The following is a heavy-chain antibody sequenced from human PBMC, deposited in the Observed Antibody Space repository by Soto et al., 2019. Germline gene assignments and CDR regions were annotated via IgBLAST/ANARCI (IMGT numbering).Heavy chain of an antibody. CDR2: ISYDGSNK. J-gene: IGHJ6*02. D-gene: IGHD2-2*01. CDR3: ARDAYCSSTSCYYYGMDV. CDR1: GFTFSSYA. Sequence: QVQLVESGGGVVQPGRSLRLSCAASGFTFSSYAMHWVRQAPGKGLEWVAVISYDGSNKYYADSVKGRFTISRDNSKNTRYLQMNSLRAEDTAVYYCARDAYCSSTSCYYYGMDVWGQGTTVTVSS. V-gene: IGHV3-30-3*01.